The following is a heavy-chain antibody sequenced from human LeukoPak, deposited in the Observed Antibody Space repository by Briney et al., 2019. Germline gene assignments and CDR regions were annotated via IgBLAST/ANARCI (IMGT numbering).Heavy chain of an antibody. CDR3: ARYVRPYRRGIQLWLLGARHDAFDI. CDR1: GGSFSGYY. Sequence: SETLSLTCAVYGGSFSGYYWSWIRQPPGKGLEWIGEINHSGSTNYNPSLKSRVTISVDTSKNQFSLKLSSVTAADTAVYYCARYVRPYRRGIQLWLLGARHDAFDIWGQGTMVTVSS. J-gene: IGHJ3*02. V-gene: IGHV4-34*01. CDR2: INHSGST. D-gene: IGHD5-18*01.